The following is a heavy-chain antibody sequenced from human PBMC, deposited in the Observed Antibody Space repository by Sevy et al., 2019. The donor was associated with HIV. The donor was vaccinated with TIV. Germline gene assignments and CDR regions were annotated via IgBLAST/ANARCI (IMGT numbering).Heavy chain of an antibody. Sequence: GGSLRLSCAASGFTFSSYGMHWVRQAPGKALEWVAVIWYDGSNKYYADSVKGRFTISRDNSKNTLYLQMNSLRAEDTAVYYCARDLGGWMADAFDIWGQGTMVTVSS. V-gene: IGHV3-33*01. J-gene: IGHJ3*02. CDR1: GFTFSSYG. CDR3: ARDLGGWMADAFDI. D-gene: IGHD5-12*01. CDR2: IWYDGSNK.